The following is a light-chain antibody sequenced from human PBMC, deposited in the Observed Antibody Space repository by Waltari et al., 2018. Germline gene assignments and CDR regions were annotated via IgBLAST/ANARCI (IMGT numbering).Light chain of an antibody. CDR2: GST. V-gene: IGLV1-40*01. CDR1: GSNIGEGSD. Sequence: SVLTQPPSVPGAPGQKVTNSCTGSGSNIGEGSDVHWYQQLPRAAPTLLIFGSTSRPLGVPDRFFGSTSGTSASLAITGLQAEDEGDYYCQSYDTSLSVVFGGGTKLTVL. CDR3: QSYDTSLSVV. J-gene: IGLJ3*02.